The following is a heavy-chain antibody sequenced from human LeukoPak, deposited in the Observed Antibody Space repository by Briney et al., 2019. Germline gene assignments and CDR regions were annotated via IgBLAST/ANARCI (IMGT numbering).Heavy chain of an antibody. CDR3: GRGPGIAVAGVFDY. CDR1: GYTFSSYG. J-gene: IGHJ4*02. V-gene: IGHV1-18*04. Sequence: ASVKVSFKASGYTFSSYGINWVRHAPRQRLERMGGISGHNGHTNYVHKMQGRDTITTKTSTNTAYVELRNLTSDATAVYYRGRGPGIAVAGVFDYCGQGSLVTVSS. D-gene: IGHD6-19*01. CDR2: ISGHNGHT.